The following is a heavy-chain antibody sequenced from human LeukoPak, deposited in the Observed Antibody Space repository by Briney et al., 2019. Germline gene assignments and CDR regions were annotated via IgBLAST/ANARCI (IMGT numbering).Heavy chain of an antibody. CDR1: AYTFTGYY. V-gene: IGHV1-2*02. D-gene: IGHD3-22*01. J-gene: IGHJ4*02. CDR2: INPNSGGT. Sequence: ASVTVSCTASAYTFTGYYMHWVRQAPGQGLEWMGWINPNSGGTNYAQKFQGRVTMTRDTSISTAYMELSRLRSDDTAVYYCARDRPYYYDSRGSFDYWGQGTLVTVSS. CDR3: ARDRPYYYDSRGSFDY.